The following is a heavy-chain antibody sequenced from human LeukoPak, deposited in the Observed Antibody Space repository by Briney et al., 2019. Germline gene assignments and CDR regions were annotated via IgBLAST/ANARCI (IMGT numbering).Heavy chain of an antibody. CDR2: VYSSGNTGST. CDR1: GGSISGYY. J-gene: IGHJ4*02. Sequence: PSETLSLTCKVSGGSISGYYWSWIRQPPGKGLEWIGYVYSSGNTGSTNYTPSLYSRVTISLDTSENQFSLKLSSVTAADTAVYYCARRYYDISDCYSFDTWGQGTLVAVSS. CDR3: ARRYYDISDCYSFDT. D-gene: IGHD2-21*01. V-gene: IGHV4-59*08.